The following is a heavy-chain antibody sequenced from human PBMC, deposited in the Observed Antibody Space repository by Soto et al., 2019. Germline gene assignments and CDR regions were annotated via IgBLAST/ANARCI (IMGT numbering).Heavy chain of an antibody. Sequence: GGSXRLSCSASGFTFSDSASCWFRHAPGKGLEWVSSISASGYSTYYADSVKGRFTISRDTSKNTLYLQTNSLRAEDTAMYYCAKMGRDAYKQIESWGQGSLV. CDR2: ISASGYST. CDR1: GFTFSDSA. V-gene: IGHV3-23*01. CDR3: AKMGRDAYKQIES. D-gene: IGHD3-16*01. J-gene: IGHJ4*02.